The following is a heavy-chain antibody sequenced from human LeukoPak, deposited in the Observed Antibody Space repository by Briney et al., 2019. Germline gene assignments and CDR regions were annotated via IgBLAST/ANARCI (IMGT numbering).Heavy chain of an antibody. V-gene: IGHV4-30-2*01. J-gene: IGHJ4*02. Sequence: TLSLTCTVSGGSISSGGYSWSWIRQPPGKGLEWIGYIYHSGSTYYNPSLKSRVTISVDRSKNQFSLKLSSVTAADTAVYYCANQADSSGYYGFDYWGQGTLVTVSS. CDR2: IYHSGST. CDR3: ANQADSSGYYGFDY. D-gene: IGHD3-22*01. CDR1: GGSISSGGYS.